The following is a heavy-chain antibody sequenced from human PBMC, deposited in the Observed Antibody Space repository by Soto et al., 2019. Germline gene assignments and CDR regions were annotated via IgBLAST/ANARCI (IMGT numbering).Heavy chain of an antibody. D-gene: IGHD1-26*01. V-gene: IGHV3-15*07. CDR1: SVSNAW. CDR2: IKSKTDGGTT. CDR3: TTGELLFDY. J-gene: IGHJ4*02. Sequence: SVSNAWMNWVRQAPGKGLEWVGRIKSKTDGGTTGYAAPVKGRFTISRDDSKNTLYLQMNSLKTEDTAVYYCTTGELLFDYWGQGTLVTVSS.